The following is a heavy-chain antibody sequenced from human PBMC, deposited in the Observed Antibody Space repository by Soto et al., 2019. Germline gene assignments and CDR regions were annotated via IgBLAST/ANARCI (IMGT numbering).Heavy chain of an antibody. CDR2: ISPGGRYT. V-gene: IGHV3-11*05. CDR1: GFTFSDHY. D-gene: IGHD2-21*01. Sequence: QVQLVESGGGLVKPGGSLRLSCATSGFTFSDHYMTWIRQAPGKGLEFISYISPGGRYTNYGDSVKGRFTISRDNAKNSLFLQVNTLRDEDTAVYYCSRGGGGGVFYHWGQGTLVTVSS. J-gene: IGHJ4*02. CDR3: SRGGGGGVFYH.